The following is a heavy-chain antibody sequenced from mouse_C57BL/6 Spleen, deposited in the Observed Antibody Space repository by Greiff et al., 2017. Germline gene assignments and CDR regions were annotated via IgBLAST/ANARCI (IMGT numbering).Heavy chain of an antibody. CDR3: ARPLYYYGSKGYYAMDY. J-gene: IGHJ4*01. CDR2: IFPGSGST. Sequence: VQLQQSGPELVKPGASVKISCKASGYTFTDYYINWVKQRPGQGLEWIGWIFPGSGSTYYNEKFKGKATLTVDKSSSTAYMLLSSLTSEDSAVYFCARPLYYYGSKGYYAMDYWGQGTSVTVSS. CDR1: GYTFTDYY. D-gene: IGHD1-1*01. V-gene: IGHV1-75*01.